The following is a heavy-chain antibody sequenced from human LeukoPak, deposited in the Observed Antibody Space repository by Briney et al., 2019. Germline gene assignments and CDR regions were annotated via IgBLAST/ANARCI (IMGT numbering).Heavy chain of an antibody. CDR1: GGSISSYY. D-gene: IGHD6-13*01. CDR2: IYYSGST. J-gene: IGHJ1*01. CDR3: ARAGGSSWSQYFQH. Sequence: PSETLSLTCTVSGGSISSYYWSWIRQPPGKGLEWIGYIYYSGSTNYNPSLKSRVTISVDTSKNQFSLKLSSVTAADTAIYYCARAGGSSWSQYFQHWGQGTLVTVSS. V-gene: IGHV4-59*01.